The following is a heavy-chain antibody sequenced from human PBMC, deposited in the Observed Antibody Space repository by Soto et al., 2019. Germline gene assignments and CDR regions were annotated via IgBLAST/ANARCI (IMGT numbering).Heavy chain of an antibody. CDR3: ARGTTGDYDRPGLAFDI. CDR2: INHSGST. J-gene: IGHJ3*02. V-gene: IGHV4-34*01. Sequence: PSETLSLTCAVYGGSFSGYYWSWIRQPPGKGLEWIGEINHSGSTNYNPSLKSRVTISVDTSKNQFSLKLSSVTAADTAVYYCARGTTGDYDRPGLAFDIWGQGTMVTVSS. CDR1: GGSFSGYY. D-gene: IGHD4-17*01.